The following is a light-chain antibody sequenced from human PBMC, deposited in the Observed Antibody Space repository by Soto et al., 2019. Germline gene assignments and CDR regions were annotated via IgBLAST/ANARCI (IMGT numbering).Light chain of an antibody. V-gene: IGLV2-11*01. CDR1: DSNIGFYNF. CDR3: CSYAGTYTYV. J-gene: IGLJ1*01. Sequence: QSALTQPRSVSGSPGQSVTISYTGTDSNIGFYNFVSWYQQHPDKAPHLVIYDVNKRPSGVPDRFSGSKSGNTASLTISGLQADDEADYYCCSYAGTYTYVFGIGTKVTVL. CDR2: DVN.